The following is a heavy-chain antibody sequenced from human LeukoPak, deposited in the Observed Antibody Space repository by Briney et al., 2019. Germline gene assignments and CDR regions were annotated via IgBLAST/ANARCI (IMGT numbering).Heavy chain of an antibody. V-gene: IGHV3-23*01. J-gene: IGHJ5*02. CDR1: GSSFSGYD. CDR2: ISAGAGT. D-gene: IGHD3-10*01. CDR3: ARVSEWFGEINWFDP. Sequence: GGSLRLSCVVSGSSFSGYDINWVRQAPGKGLEWVSGISAGAGTHYADFVKGRFTISRDNSKNTLYLQMNSLTAEDTAVYYCARVSEWFGEINWFDPWGQGTPVTVSS.